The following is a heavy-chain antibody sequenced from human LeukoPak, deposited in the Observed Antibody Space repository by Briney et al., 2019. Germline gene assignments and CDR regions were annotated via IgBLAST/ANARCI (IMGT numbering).Heavy chain of an antibody. J-gene: IGHJ4*01. CDR1: GASINNNF. D-gene: IGHD3-22*01. V-gene: IGHV4-59*08. Sequence: PSETLSLTCTVSGASINNNFWTWIRQPPGKGLEWIGYIYSSGSANYNPSLKNRVIISGDTSKNQISLNLTSVTAADTAVYFCARHSDYYDTWGHGTLVTVS. CDR2: IYSSGSA. CDR3: ARHSDYYDT.